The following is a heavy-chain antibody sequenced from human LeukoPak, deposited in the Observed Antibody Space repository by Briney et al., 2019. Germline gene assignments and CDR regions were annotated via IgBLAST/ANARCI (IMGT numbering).Heavy chain of an antibody. V-gene: IGHV1-3*01. CDR1: GYTFTSYA. J-gene: IGHJ3*02. CDR2: INAGNGNT. D-gene: IGHD3-22*01. Sequence: ASVKVSCKASGYTFTSYAMHWVRQAPGQRLEWMGWINAGNGNTKYSQKFQGRVTITSDTSASTAYMELSSLRSEDTAVYYCARAPPHYYDSRTFDIWGQGTMVTVSS. CDR3: ARAPPHYYDSRTFDI.